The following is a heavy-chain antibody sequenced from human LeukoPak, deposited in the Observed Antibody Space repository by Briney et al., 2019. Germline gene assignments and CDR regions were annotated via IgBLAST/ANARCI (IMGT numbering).Heavy chain of an antibody. V-gene: IGHV1-69*04. CDR1: GGTFSSYA. D-gene: IGHD5-18*01. CDR3: ARDVDTGAFDI. J-gene: IGHJ3*02. CDR2: IIPILGIA. Sequence: ASAKVSCKASGGTFSSYAISWVRQAPGQGLEWMGRIIPILGIANYAQKFQGRVTITADKSTSTAYMELSSLRSEDTAVYYCARDVDTGAFDIWGQGTMVTVSS.